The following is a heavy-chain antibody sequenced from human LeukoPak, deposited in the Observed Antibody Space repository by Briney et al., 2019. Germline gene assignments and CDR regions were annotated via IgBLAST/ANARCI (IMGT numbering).Heavy chain of an antibody. D-gene: IGHD5-12*01. CDR2: IRQDGSQK. V-gene: IGHV3-7*01. CDR1: GFTFSSSW. Sequence: GGSLRLSCTTSGFTFSSSWMSWVRQAPGRGLDWVASIRQDGSQKYYVDSVKGRFTISRDNAENSLYLQMNSLRAEDTAVYYCARGPSGYHNTGGQGTLVTVSS. CDR3: ARGPSGYHNT. J-gene: IGHJ4*02.